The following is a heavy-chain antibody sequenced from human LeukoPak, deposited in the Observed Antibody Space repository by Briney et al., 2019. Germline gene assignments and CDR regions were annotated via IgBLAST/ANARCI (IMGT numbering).Heavy chain of an antibody. J-gene: IGHJ5*02. Sequence: ASVKVSCKASGYTFTGYYMHWVRQAPGQGLEWMGWINPNSGGTNYAQKFQGRVTMTRDTSISTAYMELSGLRSDDTAVYCCARVGGRWLVRLYNWFDPWGQGTLVTVSS. CDR2: INPNSGGT. D-gene: IGHD6-19*01. CDR1: GYTFTGYY. CDR3: ARVGGRWLVRLYNWFDP. V-gene: IGHV1-2*02.